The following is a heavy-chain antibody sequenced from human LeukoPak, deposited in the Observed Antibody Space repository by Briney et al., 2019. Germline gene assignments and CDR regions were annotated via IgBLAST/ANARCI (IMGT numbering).Heavy chain of an antibody. J-gene: IGHJ6*03. CDR3: ARRGVRGASTRYYYMDV. D-gene: IGHD3-10*01. CDR2: ISAYNGNT. V-gene: IGHV1-18*01. CDR1: GYTFTSYG. Sequence: ASVKVSCKASGYTFTSYGISWVRQAPGQGLEWMGWISAYNGNTNYAQKLQGRVTMTTDTSTSTAYMELRSLRSDDTAVYYYARRGVRGASTRYYYMDVWGKGTTVTVSS.